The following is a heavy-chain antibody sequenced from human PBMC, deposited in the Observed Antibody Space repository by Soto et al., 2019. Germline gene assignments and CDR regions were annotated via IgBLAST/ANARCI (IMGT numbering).Heavy chain of an antibody. CDR1: GFTFSSYA. CDR2: ISYDGSNK. Sequence: GGSLRLSCAASGFTFSSYAMHWVRQAPGKGLEWVAVISYDGSNKYYADSVKGRFTIARDNSKNTLYLQMNSLRAEDTAVYYCSRDPGLGLVPAAPTLDYWGQGTLVTVSS. D-gene: IGHD2-2*01. V-gene: IGHV3-30-3*01. CDR3: SRDPGLGLVPAAPTLDY. J-gene: IGHJ4*02.